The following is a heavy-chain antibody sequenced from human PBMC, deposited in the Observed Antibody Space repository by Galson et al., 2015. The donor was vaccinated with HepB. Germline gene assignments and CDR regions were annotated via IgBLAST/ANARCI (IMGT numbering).Heavy chain of an antibody. V-gene: IGHV6-1*01. J-gene: IGHJ5*02. D-gene: IGHD1-1*01. CDR2: TYYRSKWYN. CDR3: AREYNWNDGRVNWFDP. CDR1: GDSVSSNSAA. Sequence: CAISGDSVSSNSAAWNWIRQSPSRGLEWLGRTYYRSKWYNDYAVSVKSRITINTDTSKNQFSLQLNSVTPEDTAVYYCAREYNWNDGRVNWFDPWGQGTLVTVSS.